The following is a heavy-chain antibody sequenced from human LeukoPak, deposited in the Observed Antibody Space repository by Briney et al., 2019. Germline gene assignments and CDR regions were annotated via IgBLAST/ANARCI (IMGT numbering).Heavy chain of an antibody. J-gene: IGHJ4*02. CDR1: GGTFSGYA. CDR2: IIPIFGTA. CDR3: AREGSRGGPSSFDY. V-gene: IGHV1-69*01. Sequence: ASVKVSCKASGGTFSGYAISWVRQAPGQGLEWMGGIIPIFGTANYAQKFQGRVTITADESTSTAYMELSSLRSEDTAEYYCAREGSRGGPSSFDYWGQGTLVTVSS. D-gene: IGHD2-15*01.